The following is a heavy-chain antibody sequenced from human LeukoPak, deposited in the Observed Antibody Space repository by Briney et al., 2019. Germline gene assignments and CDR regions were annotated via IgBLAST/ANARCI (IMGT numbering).Heavy chain of an antibody. CDR3: AKVGIDGSGPFDH. CDR2: IRYDGSNK. V-gene: IGHV3-30*02. Sequence: GGSLRLSCAASGFTFSSYGMHWVRQAPGKGLEWVAFIRYDGSNKYYADSVKGRFTISRDNFKNTLYLQMNSLRAEDTAVYYCAKVGIDGSGPFDHWGQGTLVTVSS. D-gene: IGHD3-10*01. J-gene: IGHJ4*02. CDR1: GFTFSSYG.